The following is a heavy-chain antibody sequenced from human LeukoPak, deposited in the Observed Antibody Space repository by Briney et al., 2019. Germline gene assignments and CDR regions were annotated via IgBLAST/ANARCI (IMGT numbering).Heavy chain of an antibody. D-gene: IGHD1-1*01. J-gene: IGHJ6*03. CDR3: ARVTVQLERPRIRYYYYMDV. Sequence: ASVKVSCKASGYTFTSYGISWVRQAPGQGLEWMGWTSAYNGNANYAQKLQGGVTMTTDTSTSTAYMELRSLRSDDTAVYYCARVTVQLERPRIRYYYYMDVWGKGTTVTVSS. CDR1: GYTFTSYG. V-gene: IGHV1-18*01. CDR2: TSAYNGNA.